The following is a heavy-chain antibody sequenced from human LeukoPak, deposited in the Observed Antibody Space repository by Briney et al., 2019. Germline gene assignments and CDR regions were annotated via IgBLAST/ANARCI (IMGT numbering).Heavy chain of an antibody. J-gene: IGHJ5*02. CDR3: ARDLAGIVGVTAWFDP. CDR1: AYTFTSYA. V-gene: IGHV1-18*01. CDR2: ISVSNGNT. D-gene: IGHD1-26*01. Sequence: ASVKVSCKAPAYTFTSYAISWVRRAPGQGLEWMGWISVSNGNTNYAQKLQGRVTMTTDTSTNTAYMELRSLRFDDTAVYYCARDLAGIVGVTAWFDPWGQGTLVTVSS.